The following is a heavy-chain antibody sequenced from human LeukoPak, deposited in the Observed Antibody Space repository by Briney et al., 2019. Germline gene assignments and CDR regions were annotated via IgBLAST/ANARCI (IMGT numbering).Heavy chain of an antibody. D-gene: IGHD6-19*01. J-gene: IGHJ3*02. CDR1: GFTFSTYS. Sequence: PGVSLRLSCAASGFTFSTYSMNWVRQAPGKGLEWVSSISSGSSYIYYADSVKGRFTISRDNAKNSLYLQMNSLRAEDTAVYYCARNIGSTGLIRDAFDIWGQGTVVTVSS. V-gene: IGHV3-21*01. CDR3: ARNIGSTGLIRDAFDI. CDR2: ISSGSSYI.